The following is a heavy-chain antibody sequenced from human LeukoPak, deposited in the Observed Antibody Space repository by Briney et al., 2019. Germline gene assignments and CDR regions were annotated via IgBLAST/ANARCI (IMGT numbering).Heavy chain of an antibody. Sequence: SETLSLTCTVSGGSISSSSYYWGWIRQPPGKGLEWIGSIYYSGSTYYNPSLKSRVTISVDTSKNQFSLKLSSVTAADTAVYYCARVGVGCSSTSCYNFDYWGQGTLVTVSS. CDR3: ARVGVGCSSTSCYNFDY. D-gene: IGHD2-2*02. J-gene: IGHJ4*02. V-gene: IGHV4-39*01. CDR2: IYYSGST. CDR1: GGSISSSSYY.